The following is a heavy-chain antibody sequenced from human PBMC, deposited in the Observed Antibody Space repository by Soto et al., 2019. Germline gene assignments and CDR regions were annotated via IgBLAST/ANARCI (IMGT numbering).Heavy chain of an antibody. Sequence: PGGSLRLSCAASGFTFRSYSLNWVRQAPGKGLEWVSSISSSSSYIYYADSVKGRFTISRDNAKNSLYLQMNSLRVEDTAVYYCATGQYYYDSSGYYYSWGQGT. V-gene: IGHV3-21*01. CDR1: GFTFRSYS. CDR2: ISSSSSYI. D-gene: IGHD3-22*01. J-gene: IGHJ5*02. CDR3: ATGQYYYDSSGYYYS.